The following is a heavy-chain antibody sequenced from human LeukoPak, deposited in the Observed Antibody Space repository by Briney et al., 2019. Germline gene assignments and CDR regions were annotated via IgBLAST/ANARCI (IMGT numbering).Heavy chain of an antibody. CDR3: ARGVRTYYYGSGSSLGAKYYFDY. J-gene: IGHJ4*02. V-gene: IGHV4-34*01. Sequence: PSETLSLTCAVYGGSFSGYYWSCIRQPPGKGLEWIGEINHSGSTNYNPSLTSRVTISVDTSKNQFSLKLSSVTAADTAVYYCARGVRTYYYGSGSSLGAKYYFDYWGQGTLVTVSS. D-gene: IGHD3-10*01. CDR1: GGSFSGYY. CDR2: INHSGST.